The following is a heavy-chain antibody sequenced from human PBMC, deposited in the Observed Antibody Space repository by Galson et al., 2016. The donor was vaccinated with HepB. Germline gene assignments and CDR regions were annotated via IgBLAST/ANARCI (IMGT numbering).Heavy chain of an antibody. D-gene: IGHD5-18*01. CDR2: IYYSGST. CDR1: GGSISSSSYY. V-gene: IGHV4-39*01. CDR3: ARHLKIQLWLRGNWFDP. J-gene: IGHJ5*02. Sequence: SGGSISSSSYYWGWIRQPPGKGLEWIGSIYYSGSTYYNPSLKSRVTISVDTSKNQFSLKLSSVTAADTAVYYCARHLKIQLWLRGNWFDPWGQGTLVTVSS.